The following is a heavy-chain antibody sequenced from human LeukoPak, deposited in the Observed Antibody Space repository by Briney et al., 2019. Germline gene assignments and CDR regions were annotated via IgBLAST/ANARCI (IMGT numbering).Heavy chain of an antibody. V-gene: IGHV3-30*03. D-gene: IGHD2-15*01. CDR3: ARGGKGYCSGGSCYSAPYYYYMDV. Sequence: GGSLRLSCVASGFTFSAYGMHWVRQAPGKGLEWVAVISDDGSNKYYVDSVKGRFTISRDNSKNTLYLQMNSLRAEDTAVYYCARGGKGYCSGGSCYSAPYYYYMDVWGKGTTVTVSS. J-gene: IGHJ6*03. CDR2: ISDDGSNK. CDR1: GFTFSAYG.